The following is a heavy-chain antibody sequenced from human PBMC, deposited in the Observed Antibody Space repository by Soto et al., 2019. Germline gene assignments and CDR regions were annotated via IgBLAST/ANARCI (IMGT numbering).Heavy chain of an antibody. CDR1: GFTFSSYG. Sequence: LRLSCAASGFTFSSYGMHWVRQAPGKGLEWVATISNDGSNKYYIDSVEGRFTISRDNSKNTLYLQMNSLRTDDTAVFYCGAGWYFADYWGQGTQVTVSS. J-gene: IGHJ4*02. V-gene: IGHV3-30*03. D-gene: IGHD6-19*01. CDR3: GAGWYFADY. CDR2: ISNDGSNK.